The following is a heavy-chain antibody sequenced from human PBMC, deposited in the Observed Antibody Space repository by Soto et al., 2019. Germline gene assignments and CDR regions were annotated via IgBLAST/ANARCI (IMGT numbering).Heavy chain of an antibody. Sequence: QVQLVQSGAEVKNPGASVKVSCKASGYTFTRYGIGWARQAPGQGLEWMGWINTYNGNTNYAQNVQGRVTLTTDTSTRTAYMGQRSLRPTETARYYCVMVDVDVTPSPQDVWGQGTTVMVSS. D-gene: IGHD2-2*03. CDR1: GYTFTRYG. J-gene: IGHJ6*02. CDR2: INTYNGNT. V-gene: IGHV1-18*01. CDR3: VMVDVDVTPSPQDV.